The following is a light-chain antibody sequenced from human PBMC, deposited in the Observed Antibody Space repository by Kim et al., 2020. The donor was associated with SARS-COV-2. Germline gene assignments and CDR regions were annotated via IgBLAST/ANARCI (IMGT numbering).Light chain of an antibody. CDR3: NSRDSSGNHFV. Sequence: ALGPPVSITCQVDSLRSYFASWYQKKPGQAPVLVIFGQNNRPSGIPDRFSGSSSGNTASLTITAAQAEDEADYYCNSRDSSGNHFVFGTGTKVTVL. J-gene: IGLJ1*01. CDR2: GQN. CDR1: SLRSYF. V-gene: IGLV3-19*01.